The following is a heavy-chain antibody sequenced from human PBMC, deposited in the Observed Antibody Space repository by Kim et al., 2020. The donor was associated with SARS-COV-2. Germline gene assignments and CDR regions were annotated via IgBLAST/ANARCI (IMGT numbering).Heavy chain of an antibody. CDR3: ARGVTIFGVGLRRWFDP. D-gene: IGHD3-3*01. CDR1: GGSISSSSYY. V-gene: IGHV4-39*01. J-gene: IGHJ5*02. Sequence: SETLSLTCTVSGGSISSSSYYWGWIRQPPGKGLEWIGSIYYSGSTYYNPSLKSRVTISVDTSKNQFSLKLSSVTAADTAVYYCARGVTIFGVGLRRWFDPWGQGTLVTVSS. CDR2: IYYSGST.